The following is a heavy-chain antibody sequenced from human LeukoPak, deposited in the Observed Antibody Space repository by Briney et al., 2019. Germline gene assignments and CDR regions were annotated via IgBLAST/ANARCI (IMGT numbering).Heavy chain of an antibody. CDR2: INWNGGGT. V-gene: IGHV3-9*01. CDR1: GFTFKDYG. Sequence: GGSLRLSCAATGFTFKDYGMHWVRQPPGKGLEWVPSINWNGGGTDYADSVKGRFTISRDSAKNSLYLQLSSLRPEDTALYYCAKHMRATNTYSFFGLDVWGQGTTVTVSS. CDR3: AKHMRATNTYSFFGLDV. D-gene: IGHD1-26*01. J-gene: IGHJ6*02.